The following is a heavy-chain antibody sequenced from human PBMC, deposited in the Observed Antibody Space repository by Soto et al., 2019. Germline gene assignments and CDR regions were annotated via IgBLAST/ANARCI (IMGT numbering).Heavy chain of an antibody. J-gene: IGHJ5*02. Sequence: SETLSLTCTVFGGSIDDYYWSCIRQPPGKGLEWIGHISDRGSTEYNPSLKSRATILVDTSKRQFSLRLTSVTAADTAFYYCARDRWTTRANWFDPWGQGPLVTVS. CDR1: GGSIDDYY. D-gene: IGHD1-1*01. CDR2: ISDRGST. CDR3: ARDRWTTRANWFDP. V-gene: IGHV4-59*01.